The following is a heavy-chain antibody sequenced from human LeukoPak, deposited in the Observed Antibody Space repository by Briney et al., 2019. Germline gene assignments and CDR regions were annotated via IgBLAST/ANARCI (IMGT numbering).Heavy chain of an antibody. CDR2: IYCSGST. D-gene: IGHD1-7*01. J-gene: IGHJ4*02. CDR3: ARERDITGTTWDY. Sequence: SETLSLTCTVSGGSISSSSYYWGWIRQPPGKGLEWIGSIYCSGSTYYNPSLKSRVTISVDTSKNQFSLKLSSVTAADTAVYYCARERDITGTTWDYWGQGTLVTVSS. CDR1: GGSISSSSYY. V-gene: IGHV4-39*07.